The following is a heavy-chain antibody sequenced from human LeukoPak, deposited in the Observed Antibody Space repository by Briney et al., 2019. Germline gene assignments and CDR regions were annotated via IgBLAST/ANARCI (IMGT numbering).Heavy chain of an antibody. CDR1: GFTFSNYW. V-gene: IGHV3-74*01. J-gene: IGHJ4*02. Sequence: GGSLRLSCAASGFTFSNYWMHWVRQAPGKGLVWVSRINTDGSTTNYADSVKGRFTISRDNAKNTLYLQMNSLRADDTAVYYCTRGGVDYWGQGTLVTVSS. CDR2: INTDGSTT. D-gene: IGHD3-16*01. CDR3: TRGGVDY.